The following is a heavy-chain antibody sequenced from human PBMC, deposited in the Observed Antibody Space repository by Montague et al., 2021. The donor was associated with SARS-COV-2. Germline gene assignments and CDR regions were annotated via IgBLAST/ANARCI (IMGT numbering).Heavy chain of an antibody. D-gene: IGHD2-2*01. CDR3: ATLIMPAFDI. V-gene: IGHV3-66*04. CDR2: IYSDSST. Sequence: SLRLSCAASGFTVSSNCMSWVRQAPGKGLEWVSIIYSDSSTSYADSVRGRFTISRDNSKNTLYLQMNILRVEDTAVYYCATLIMPAFDIWGQGRLVTVSS. CDR1: GFTVSSNC. J-gene: IGHJ3*02.